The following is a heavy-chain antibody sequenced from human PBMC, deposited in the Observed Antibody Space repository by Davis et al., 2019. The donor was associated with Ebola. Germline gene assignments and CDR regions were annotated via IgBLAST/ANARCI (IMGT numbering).Heavy chain of an antibody. CDR1: GFTFSSYA. J-gene: IGHJ6*02. V-gene: IGHV3-21*01. D-gene: IGHD3-16*01. CDR3: ARDRGMNLDV. CDR2: ISSSSSYI. Sequence: GESLKISCAASGFTFSSYAMHWVRQAPGKGLEWVSSISSSSSYIYYADSVKGRFTISRDNAKNSLYLQMNSLRAEDTAVYYCARDRGMNLDVWGQGTAVTVSS.